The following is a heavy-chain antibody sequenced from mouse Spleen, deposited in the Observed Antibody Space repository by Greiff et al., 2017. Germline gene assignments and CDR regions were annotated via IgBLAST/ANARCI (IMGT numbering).Heavy chain of an antibody. V-gene: IGHV1-19*01. J-gene: IGHJ3*01. D-gene: IGHD2-14*01. CDR3: TTDSYYRYPWFAY. CDR1: GYTFTDYY. CDR2: INPYNGGT. Sequence: VQLKESGPVLVKPGASVKMSCKASGYTFTDYYMNWVKQSHGKSLEWIGVINPYNGGTSYNQKFKGKATLTVDKSSSTAYMELSSLTSEDTAVYYCTTDSYYRYPWFAYWGQGTLVTVSA.